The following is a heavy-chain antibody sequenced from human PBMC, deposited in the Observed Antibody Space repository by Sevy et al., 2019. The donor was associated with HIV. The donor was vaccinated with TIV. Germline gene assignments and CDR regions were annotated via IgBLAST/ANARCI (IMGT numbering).Heavy chain of an antibody. Sequence: GGSLRLSCAASGFTFSDYVLHWVRQAPGKGLEWLARISHDTTVKYYADSLKGRFTISRDNSKNTLYLQMNSLRHEDTAVYHCARDAYWSLNYWGQGTLVTVSS. CDR2: ISHDTTVK. D-gene: IGHD2-8*02. CDR3: ARDAYWSLNY. J-gene: IGHJ4*02. CDR1: GFTFSDYV. V-gene: IGHV3-30*04.